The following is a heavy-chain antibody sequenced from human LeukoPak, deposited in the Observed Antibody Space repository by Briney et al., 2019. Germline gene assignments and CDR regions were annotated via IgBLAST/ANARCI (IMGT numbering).Heavy chain of an antibody. Sequence: SETLSLTCAVYDGSFSGYYCSWIRQPPGKGLEWIGEINHSGSANYNPSLKSRVTIFLYTSKNQFSLNLSSVTAADTVVYYCARRPRGVIIKTWFDSWGQGTLVTVSS. CDR2: INHSGSA. CDR3: ARRPRGVIIKTWFDS. CDR1: DGSFSGYY. D-gene: IGHD3-10*01. V-gene: IGHV4-34*01. J-gene: IGHJ5*01.